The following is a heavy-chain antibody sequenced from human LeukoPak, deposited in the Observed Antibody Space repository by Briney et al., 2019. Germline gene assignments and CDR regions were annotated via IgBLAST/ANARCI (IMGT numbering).Heavy chain of an antibody. CDR2: ISSSSSTI. CDR1: GFTFSSYS. Sequence: PGGSLRLSCAAAGFTFSSYSMNWVRQAPRKGLEWVSYISSSSSTIYYADSVKGRFTISRDNAKNSLYLQMNSLRAEDTAVYYCAVAAAALGFGYWGQGTLVTVSS. J-gene: IGHJ4*02. D-gene: IGHD6-13*01. CDR3: AVAAAALGFGY. V-gene: IGHV3-48*01.